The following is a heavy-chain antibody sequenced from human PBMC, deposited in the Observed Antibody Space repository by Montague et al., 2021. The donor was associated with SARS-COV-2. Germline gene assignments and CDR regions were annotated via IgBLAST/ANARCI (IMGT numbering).Heavy chain of an antibody. CDR3: ARHPLGYCSSTSCYVG. Sequence: ETLSLTCTVSGVSVTDYYWGWIRQPPGKGLEWIGSIYYSGSTYYNPSLKSRVTISVDTSKNQFSLKLSSVTAADTAVYYCARHPLGYCSSTSCYVGWGQGTLVTVSS. V-gene: IGHV4-39*01. CDR2: IYYSGST. J-gene: IGHJ4*02. CDR1: GVSVTDYY. D-gene: IGHD2-2*01.